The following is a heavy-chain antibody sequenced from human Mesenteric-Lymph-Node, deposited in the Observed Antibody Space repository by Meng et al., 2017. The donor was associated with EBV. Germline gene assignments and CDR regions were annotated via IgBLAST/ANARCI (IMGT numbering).Heavy chain of an antibody. D-gene: IGHD3-10*01. J-gene: IGHJ4*02. Sequence: EVQLVGAGGGLVQPGGALRLSCVASGFTFSTYDMHWVRQVAGKALEWVSGIGTYGETYYPGSVKGRFTISREDAKNSLYLQMNSLRPGDTVVYFCARSRGVLTQPFNYWGQGTLVTVSS. V-gene: IGHV3-13*01. CDR2: IGTYGET. CDR1: GFTFSTYD. CDR3: ARSRGVLTQPFNY.